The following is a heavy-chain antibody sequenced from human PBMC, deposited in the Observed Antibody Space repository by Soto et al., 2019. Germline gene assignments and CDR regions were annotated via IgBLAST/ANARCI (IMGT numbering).Heavy chain of an antibody. Sequence: GGSLRLSCAASGFTFSSYSMNWVRQAPGKGLEWVSSISSSSSYIYYADSVKGRFTISRDNAKNTLYLQMNSLRAEDTAVYYCAKDGSGYDPLNWGQGTLVTVSS. D-gene: IGHD5-12*01. CDR2: ISSSSSYI. CDR1: GFTFSSYS. J-gene: IGHJ4*02. CDR3: AKDGSGYDPLN. V-gene: IGHV3-21*04.